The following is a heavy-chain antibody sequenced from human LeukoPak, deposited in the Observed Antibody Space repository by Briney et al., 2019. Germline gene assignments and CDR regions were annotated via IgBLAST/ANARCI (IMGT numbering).Heavy chain of an antibody. V-gene: IGHV1-69*13. Sequence: SVKVSCKASGGTFSSYAISWVRQAPGQGLEWMRGIIPIFGTADYAQKFQGRVTITADESTSTAYMELSSLRSEDTAVYYCAREGREGFDYWGQGTLVTVSS. CDR1: GGTFSSYA. CDR2: IIPIFGTA. CDR3: AREGREGFDY. J-gene: IGHJ4*02.